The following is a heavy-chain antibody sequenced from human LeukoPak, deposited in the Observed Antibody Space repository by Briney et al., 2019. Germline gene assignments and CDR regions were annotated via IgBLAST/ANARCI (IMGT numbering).Heavy chain of an antibody. CDR1: GHSISSGYY. CDR3: ARGFGGAVWAHIFTVYES. D-gene: IGHD3-9*01. Sequence: SQTLSLTSAVYGHSISSGYYWGWIRQPPGKGLEWSWSIYHSGSTYHNPSLKSRVTISVDTSKSPFSLKLSSVTAADTAVYYCARGFGGAVWAHIFTVYESWDQGTLVTVSS. CDR2: IYHSGST. J-gene: IGHJ4*02. V-gene: IGHV4-38-2*01.